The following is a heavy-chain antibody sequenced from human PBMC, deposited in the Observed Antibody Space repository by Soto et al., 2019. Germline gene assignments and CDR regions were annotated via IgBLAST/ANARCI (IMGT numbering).Heavy chain of an antibody. Sequence: ASETLSLTCTVSGGSISSSSYYWGWIRQPPGKGLEWIGSIYYSGSTYYNPSLKSRVTISVDTSKNQFSLKLSSVTAANTAVYYCARRPSHYDFWSGYLDIWGQGTMVTVSS. CDR2: IYYSGST. D-gene: IGHD3-3*01. CDR1: GGSISSSSYY. V-gene: IGHV4-39*01. CDR3: ARRPSHYDFWSGYLDI. J-gene: IGHJ3*02.